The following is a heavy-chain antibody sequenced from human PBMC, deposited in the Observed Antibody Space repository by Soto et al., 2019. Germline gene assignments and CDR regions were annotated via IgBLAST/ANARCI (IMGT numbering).Heavy chain of an antibody. CDR2: IYYSGST. J-gene: IGHJ5*02. CDR1: GCSISCAGDY. D-gene: IGHD5-18*01. V-gene: IGHV4-31*03. Sequence: SETPSLTCTVSGCSISCAGDYWSWIQKHPGKGLEWIGYIYYSGSTYYNPSLKSRVTISVDTSENQFSLKLSSLTAADTAVYYCAGGREYNYGIDFAWGQGNLVNVSS. CDR3: AGGREYNYGIDFA.